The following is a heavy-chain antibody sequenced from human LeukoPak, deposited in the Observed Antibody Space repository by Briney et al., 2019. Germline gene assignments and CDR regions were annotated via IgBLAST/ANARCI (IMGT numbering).Heavy chain of an antibody. Sequence: GGSLRLSCAASGFSFSYYGMHWVRQVPGKGLEWVAFIRYDGSNKYYEDSVMGRFTISRDNSKNTLYLQMNSLTSEDTAVYYCAKDGGYGSDSYTAGESYMDVWGKGTTVTISS. CDR3: AKDGGYGSDSYTAGESYMDV. CDR1: GFSFSYYG. D-gene: IGHD3-10*01. J-gene: IGHJ6*03. CDR2: IRYDGSNK. V-gene: IGHV3-30*02.